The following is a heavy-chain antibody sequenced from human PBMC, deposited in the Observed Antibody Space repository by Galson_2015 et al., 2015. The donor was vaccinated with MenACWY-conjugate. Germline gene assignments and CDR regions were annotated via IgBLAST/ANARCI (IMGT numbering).Heavy chain of an antibody. D-gene: IGHD5-24*01. Sequence: SLRLSCAASGITFSNYWMSWVRQAPGKGLEWVANIKEDGSNKYYVDSVKGRFTISRDNAKNSLYLQMNSLRAEDTAVYYCARDLGWLQFDYWGQGTLVTVSS. CDR2: IKEDGSNK. V-gene: IGHV3-7*03. J-gene: IGHJ4*02. CDR1: GITFSNYW. CDR3: ARDLGWLQFDY.